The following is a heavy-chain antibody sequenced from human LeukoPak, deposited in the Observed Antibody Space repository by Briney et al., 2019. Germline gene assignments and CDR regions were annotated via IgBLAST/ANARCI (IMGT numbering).Heavy chain of an antibody. Sequence: ASVKVSCKASGGTFSSYAISWVRQAPGQGLEWMGGIIPIFGTANYAQKFQGRVTITTDESTSTAYMELSSLRSEDTAVYYCARDSYVVVPGDYYYYYMDVWGKGTTVTVSS. CDR3: ARDSYVVVPGDYYYYYMDV. V-gene: IGHV1-69*05. D-gene: IGHD2-21*01. J-gene: IGHJ6*03. CDR2: IIPIFGTA. CDR1: GGTFSSYA.